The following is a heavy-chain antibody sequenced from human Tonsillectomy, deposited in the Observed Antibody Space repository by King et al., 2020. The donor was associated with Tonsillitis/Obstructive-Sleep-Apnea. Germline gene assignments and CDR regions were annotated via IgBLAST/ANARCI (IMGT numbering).Heavy chain of an antibody. CDR3: ITVIVANWFDP. D-gene: IGHD2/OR15-2a*01. V-gene: IGHV3-15*01. CDR2: IRSKNDGGTK. CDR1: GFTFSNAW. J-gene: IGHJ5*02. Sequence: VQLVESGGGLVKPGGSLRLSCAASGFTFSNAWMSWVRQAPGKGLAWVGRIRSKNDGGTKDYAEPVKGRFTISRDDSKNTLCLQMNSLKTEDTAVYYCITVIVANWFDPWGQGTLVTVSS.